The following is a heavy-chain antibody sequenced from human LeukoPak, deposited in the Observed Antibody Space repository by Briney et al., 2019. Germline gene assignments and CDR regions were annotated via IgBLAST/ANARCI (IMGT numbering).Heavy chain of an antibody. J-gene: IGHJ4*02. Sequence: ASVKVSCKASGYSFSSHYMNWVRQAPGQGLEWMGIINPRGGTTSYAQKFQGRVTMTRDTSTSTVYMELSSLRSEDTAVYYCAGEYSGTYHYWGQGTLVTVSS. V-gene: IGHV1-46*01. D-gene: IGHD1-26*01. CDR3: AGEYSGTYHY. CDR2: INPRGGTT. CDR1: GYSFSSHY.